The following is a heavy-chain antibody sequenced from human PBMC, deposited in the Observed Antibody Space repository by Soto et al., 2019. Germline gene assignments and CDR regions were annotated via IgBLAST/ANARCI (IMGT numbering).Heavy chain of an antibody. CDR1: GFTFSSYA. CDR2: ISGSGGST. J-gene: IGHJ6*03. D-gene: IGHD2-8*01. Sequence: PGGSLRLSCAASGFTFSSYAMSWVRQAPGKGLEWVSAISGSGGSTYYADSVKGRFTISRDNSKNTLYLQMNSLRAEDTAVYYGATSRFFTNGVCYTGYYYYYMDVWGKGTTVTVSS. CDR3: ATSRFFTNGVCYTGYYYYYMDV. V-gene: IGHV3-23*01.